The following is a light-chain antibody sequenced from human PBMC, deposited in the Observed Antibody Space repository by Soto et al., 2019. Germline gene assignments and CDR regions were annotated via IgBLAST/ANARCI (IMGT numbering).Light chain of an antibody. V-gene: IGLV1-51*01. Sequence: QSVLTQPPSVSAAPRQKVTISCSGSRSNVGINYVAWYQQLPGAAPKLLIYDTNKRPSGIPDRFSGSKSGTSATLDITGLQTGDEADYYCVTWDNTLTAVVFGVGTKVTVL. CDR3: VTWDNTLTAVV. CDR2: DTN. CDR1: RSNVGINY. J-gene: IGLJ2*01.